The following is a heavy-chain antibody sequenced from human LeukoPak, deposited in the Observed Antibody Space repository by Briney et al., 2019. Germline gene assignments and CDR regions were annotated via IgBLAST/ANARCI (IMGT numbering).Heavy chain of an antibody. CDR3: ARGTRRNYSSSWSRWFDP. CDR1: GFTFSSYW. J-gene: IGHJ5*02. D-gene: IGHD6-13*01. V-gene: IGHV4-34*01. CDR2: INHSGST. Sequence: GSLRLSCAASGFTFSSYWMSWVRQPPGKGLEWIGEINHSGSTNYNPSLKSRVTISVDTSKNQFSLKLSSVTAADTAVYYCARGTRRNYSSSWSRWFDPWGQGTLVTVSS.